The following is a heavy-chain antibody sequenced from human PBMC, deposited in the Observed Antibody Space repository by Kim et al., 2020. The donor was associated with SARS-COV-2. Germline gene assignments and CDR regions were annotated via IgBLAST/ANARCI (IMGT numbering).Heavy chain of an antibody. V-gene: IGHV3-48*02. CDR1: GFTFSRYS. Sequence: GGSLRLSCAASGFTFSRYSMHWVRQAPGKGLEWVSSISSSATLIFYADSVRGRFTISRDNARNSLYLQMNSLRDEDTAVYYCAKDRSYLFDYWGQVTLVT. D-gene: IGHD1-26*01. CDR3: AKDRSYLFDY. J-gene: IGHJ4*02. CDR2: ISSSATLI.